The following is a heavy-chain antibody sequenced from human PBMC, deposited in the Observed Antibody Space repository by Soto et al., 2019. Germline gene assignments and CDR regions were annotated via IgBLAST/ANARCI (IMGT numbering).Heavy chain of an antibody. D-gene: IGHD1-26*01. CDR1: GFNFANYA. Sequence: PGGSLRLSCGGSGFNFANYAMGWVRQAPGKGLEWVSGISSTGRRTYYADSVRGRFTISRDNSKSTVYLELNNLSAEDTAVYHCAKNQGVELVPLATVDWFDPWGQGSVVTVSS. V-gene: IGHV3-23*01. CDR2: ISSTGRRT. J-gene: IGHJ5*02. CDR3: AKNQGVELVPLATVDWFDP.